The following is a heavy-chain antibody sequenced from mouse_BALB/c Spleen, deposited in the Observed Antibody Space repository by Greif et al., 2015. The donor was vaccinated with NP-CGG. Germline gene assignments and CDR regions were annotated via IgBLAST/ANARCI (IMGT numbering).Heavy chain of an antibody. D-gene: IGHD2-10*02. CDR3: TRYGFYAMDY. CDR2: INPSNGGT. CDR1: GYTLTNYY. V-gene: IGHV1S81*02. J-gene: IGHJ4*01. Sequence: VQLQQSGAELVKPGASVKLSCKASGYTLTNYYMYWVRQRPGQGLEWIGDINPSNGGTNFNEKFKSKATLTVDKSSSTAYMQLSSLTSEDSAVYYCTRYGFYAMDYWGQGTSVTVSS.